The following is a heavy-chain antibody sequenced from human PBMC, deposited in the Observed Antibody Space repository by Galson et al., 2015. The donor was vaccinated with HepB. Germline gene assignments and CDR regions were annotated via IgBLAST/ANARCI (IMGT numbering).Heavy chain of an antibody. CDR1: GFTFSSYW. CDR3: ARAGGSIAAAGGLDY. V-gene: IGHV3-7*03. CDR2: IKQDGSEK. D-gene: IGHD6-13*01. Sequence: SLRLSCAASGFTFSSYWMSWVRQAPGKGLEWVANIKQDGSEKYYVDSVKGRFTISRDNAKNSLYLQMNSLRAEDTAVYYCARAGGSIAAAGGLDYWGQGTLVTVSS. J-gene: IGHJ4*02.